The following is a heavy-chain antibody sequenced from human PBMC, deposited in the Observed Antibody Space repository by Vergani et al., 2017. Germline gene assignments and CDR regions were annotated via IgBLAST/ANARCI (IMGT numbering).Heavy chain of an antibody. CDR2: LYNSGNT. J-gene: IGHJ4*02. D-gene: IGHD3-10*01. CDR3: ARDLRNYYGSGVLY. CDR1: GFTVSANY. V-gene: IGHV3-66*01. Sequence: EVQLVQSGGGLVQPGGSLTLSCAASGFTVSANYVGWVRQAPGKGLKWVAILYNSGNTFYADSVRGRFTISRDNSKNSLYLQMNSLRAEDTAVYYCARDLRNYYGSGVLYWGQGTLVTVSS.